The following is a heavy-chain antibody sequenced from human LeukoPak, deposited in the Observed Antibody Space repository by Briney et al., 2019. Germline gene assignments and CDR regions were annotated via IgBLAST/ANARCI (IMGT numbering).Heavy chain of an antibody. CDR2: IYTGGNT. Sequence: GGSLRLSCAASGFTVDSNYLSWVRQAPGKGLEWASTIYTGGNTYYAASVKGRFTISRDFSKNTVFLHMNSLRAEDTAMYYCARGDDSGYYDYFDYWGQGALVTVSS. CDR1: GFTVDSNY. CDR3: ARGDDSGYYDYFDY. J-gene: IGHJ4*02. D-gene: IGHD5-12*01. V-gene: IGHV3-53*01.